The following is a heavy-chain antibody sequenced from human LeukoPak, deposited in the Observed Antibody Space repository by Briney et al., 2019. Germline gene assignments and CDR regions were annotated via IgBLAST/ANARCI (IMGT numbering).Heavy chain of an antibody. J-gene: IGHJ5*02. D-gene: IGHD1-14*01. CDR2: SVPMSDTK. CDR1: GGSFGDFA. Sequence: GSSVKVSCKASGGSFGDFAIIWVRQAPGHGLEWMGRSVPMSDTKDYAQKFQGRVTFTTDESTTTAHMELSNLSPKDTAVYYCAATSIIFNWFDPWGQGTLVTVSS. V-gene: IGHV1-69*05. CDR3: AATSIIFNWFDP.